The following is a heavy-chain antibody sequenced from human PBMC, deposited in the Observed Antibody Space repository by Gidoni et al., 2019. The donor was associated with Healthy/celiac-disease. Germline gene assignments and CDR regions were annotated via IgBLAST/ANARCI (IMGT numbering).Heavy chain of an antibody. V-gene: IGHV1-46*01. J-gene: IGHJ6*02. CDR3: ARGNWNFDMDV. CDR2: T. Sequence: TSYAQKFQGRVTMTRDTSTSTVYMELSSLRSEDTAVYYCARGNWNFDMDVWGQGTTVTVSS. D-gene: IGHD1-20*01.